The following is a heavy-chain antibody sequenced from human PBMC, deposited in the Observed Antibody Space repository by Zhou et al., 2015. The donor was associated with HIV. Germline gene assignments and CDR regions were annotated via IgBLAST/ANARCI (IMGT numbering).Heavy chain of an antibody. CDR2: INPSNGIT. CDR1: GYTFTYYY. J-gene: IGHJ4*02. V-gene: IGHV1-46*04. CDR3: ARGSTPYDNGDYCQF. Sequence: QVQLVQSGAEVRKPGASVKVSCKASGYTFTYYYMHWVRQAPGQGLEWMGVINPSNGITSQAQGRVILTRDTSTSTVYLEIRSLRSDDTAVYYCARGSTPYDNGDYCQFWGQGTQVHRLL. D-gene: IGHD4-17*01.